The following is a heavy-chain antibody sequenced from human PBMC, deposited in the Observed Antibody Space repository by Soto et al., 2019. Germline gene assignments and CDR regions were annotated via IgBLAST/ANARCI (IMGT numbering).Heavy chain of an antibody. Sequence: GGSLRLSCAASGFTFSSYAMSWVRQAPGKGLEWVSAISGSGGSTYYADSVKGRFTISRDNSKNTLYLQMNSLRAEDTAVYYCAKDRSLAAADRGEVIDYWGQGTLVTVSS. CDR2: ISGSGGST. J-gene: IGHJ4*02. D-gene: IGHD6-13*01. CDR3: AKDRSLAAADRGEVIDY. CDR1: GFTFSSYA. V-gene: IGHV3-23*01.